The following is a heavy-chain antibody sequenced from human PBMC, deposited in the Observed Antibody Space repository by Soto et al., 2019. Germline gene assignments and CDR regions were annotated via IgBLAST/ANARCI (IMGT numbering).Heavy chain of an antibody. J-gene: IGHJ4*02. V-gene: IGHV3-23*01. CDR3: AKRGYCSSISCSYYFDY. CDR2: ISGSGGNT. CDR1: GFTFSSYD. Sequence: PGGSLRLSCAASGFTFSSYDMRWVRQAPGKGLEVVSVISGSGGNTYYAYSVKGLFTISRDNSKNTLYLQMNRLRAEDTAVYYCAKRGYCSSISCSYYFDYWGQVTLVTVSS. D-gene: IGHD2-2*01.